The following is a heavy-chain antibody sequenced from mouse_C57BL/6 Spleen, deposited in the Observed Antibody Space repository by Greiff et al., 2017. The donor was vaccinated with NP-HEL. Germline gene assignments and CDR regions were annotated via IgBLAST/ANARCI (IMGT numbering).Heavy chain of an antibody. Sequence: EVQLQQSGPELVKPGASVKISCKASGYTFTDYYMNWVKQSHGKSLEWIGDINPNNGGTSYNQKFKGKATLTVDKSSSTAYMELRSLTSEDSAVYYCARHSSYAMDHWGQGTSVTVSS. D-gene: IGHD1-1*01. CDR2: INPNNGGT. CDR1: GYTFTDYY. V-gene: IGHV1-26*01. J-gene: IGHJ4*01. CDR3: ARHSSYAMDH.